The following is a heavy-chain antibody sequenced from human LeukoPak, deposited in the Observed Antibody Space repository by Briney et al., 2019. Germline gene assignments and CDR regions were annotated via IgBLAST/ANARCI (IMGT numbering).Heavy chain of an antibody. CDR2: IYHSGST. CDR3: ARVFVNRSDFWSGSPSARAFDI. Sequence: SQTLSLTCTVSGGSISSGGYYWSWIRQPPGKGLEWIGYIYHSGSTYYNPSLKSRVTISVDRSKNQFSLKLSSVTAADTAVYYCARVFVNRSDFWSGSPSARAFDIWGQGTMVTVSS. V-gene: IGHV4-30-2*01. CDR1: GGSISSGGYY. J-gene: IGHJ3*02. D-gene: IGHD3-3*01.